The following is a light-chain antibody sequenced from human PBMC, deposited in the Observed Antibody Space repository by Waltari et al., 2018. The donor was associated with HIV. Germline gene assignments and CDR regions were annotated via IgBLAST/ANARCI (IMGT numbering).Light chain of an antibody. CDR2: GNT. CDR1: RSNIGAGYD. CDR3: QSYDSSLSGFVV. J-gene: IGLJ2*01. Sequence: QSVLTQPPSVSGAPGQRVTIPCTGSRSNIGAGYDVHWYQQLPGTAPKVRIYGNTNRPSGVPDRFSGSKSGTSASLAITGLQAEDEADYYCQSYDSSLSGFVVFGGGTKVTVL. V-gene: IGLV1-40*01.